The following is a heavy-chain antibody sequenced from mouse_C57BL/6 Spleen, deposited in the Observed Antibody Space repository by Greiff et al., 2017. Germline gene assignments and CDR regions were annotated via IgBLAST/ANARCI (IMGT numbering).Heavy chain of an antibody. J-gene: IGHJ2*01. V-gene: IGHV5-6*01. CDR2: ISSGGSYT. CDR3: AKRDCGSEYYIDY. CDR1: GFTFSSYG. D-gene: IGHD1-1*01. Sequence: EVQLQESGGDLVKPGGSLKLSCAASGFTFSSYGMSWVRQTPDKRLEWVATISSGGSYTYYPDSVKGRFTISRDNAKNTLYLQMSSLKSEDTAMYYCAKRDCGSEYYIDYWGQGTTLTVSS.